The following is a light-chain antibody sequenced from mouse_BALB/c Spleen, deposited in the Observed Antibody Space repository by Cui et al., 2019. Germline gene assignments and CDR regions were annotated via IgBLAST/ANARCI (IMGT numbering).Light chain of an antibody. J-gene: IGKJ5*01. V-gene: IGKV4-68*01. CDR1: SRVSY. CDR2: LTT. CDR3: QQWSSNPLT. Sequence: QTVLTQSTALTSASPGDKVTMTCSACSRVSYMYWYQQNPRSSPKPWIDLTTNLASGVPARFSGSGSGTSYSLTICGMEAEDAATYYCQQWSSNPLTFGAGTKLKLK.